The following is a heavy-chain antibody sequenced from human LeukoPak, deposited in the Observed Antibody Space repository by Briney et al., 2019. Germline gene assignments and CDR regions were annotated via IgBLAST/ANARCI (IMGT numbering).Heavy chain of an antibody. CDR3: ARLSSYYDSSGYYYFDY. V-gene: IGHV5-51*01. J-gene: IGHJ4*02. CDR2: IYPGDSDT. Sequence: GESLKISCKGSGYSFTSYWIGWVRQMPGKGLEWMGIIYPGDSDTRYSPSFQGQVTISADKSISTAYLQWSSLKASDTAMYYCARLSSYYDSSGYYYFDYWGQRTLVTVSS. CDR1: GYSFTSYW. D-gene: IGHD3-22*01.